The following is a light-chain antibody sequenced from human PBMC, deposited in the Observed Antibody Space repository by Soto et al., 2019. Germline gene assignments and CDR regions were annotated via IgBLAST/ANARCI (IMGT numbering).Light chain of an antibody. V-gene: IGLV2-14*01. CDR1: SSDVGNYNY. Sequence: QSVLSQPASVSGSPGQPITISCTGTSSDVGNYNYVSWYQLHPDKGPKQMIYAVNDRPSGVSNRFSGSKSGNTAYLTISGLQAEDEADYYCSAYATIRSLVFGTGTKLTVL. CDR3: SAYATIRSLV. CDR2: AVN. J-gene: IGLJ1*01.